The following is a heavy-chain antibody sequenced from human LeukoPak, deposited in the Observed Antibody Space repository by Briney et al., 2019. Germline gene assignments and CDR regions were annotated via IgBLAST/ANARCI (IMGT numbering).Heavy chain of an antibody. V-gene: IGHV3-23*01. J-gene: IGHJ4*02. Sequence: GGSLRLSCAASGFTFSNYGMSWVRQAPGKGLEWVSSISGNSGTTDYADSMRDRFTISRDNSMNTLYLQMNSLRGEDTAVYYCAKGRDGSTTFYTALDYWGQGILVTVSS. D-gene: IGHD3-10*01. CDR1: GFTFSNYG. CDR3: AKGRDGSTTFYTALDY. CDR2: ISGNSGTT.